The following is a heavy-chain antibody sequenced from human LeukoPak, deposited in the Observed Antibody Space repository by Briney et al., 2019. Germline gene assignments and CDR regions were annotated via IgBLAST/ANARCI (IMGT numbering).Heavy chain of an antibody. J-gene: IGHJ4*02. CDR1: GFTFGSYA. Sequence: GGSLRLSCAASGFTFGSYAMSWVRQAPGKGLEWVSAISGSGGSTYYADSVKGRFTISRDNAKNSLYLQMNSLRAEDTAVYYCARDTASSSCGYWGQGTLVTVSS. D-gene: IGHD6-13*01. V-gene: IGHV3-23*01. CDR2: ISGSGGST. CDR3: ARDTASSSCGY.